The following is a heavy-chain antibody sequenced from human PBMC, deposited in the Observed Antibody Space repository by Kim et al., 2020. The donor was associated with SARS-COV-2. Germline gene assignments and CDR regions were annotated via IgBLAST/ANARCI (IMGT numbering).Heavy chain of an antibody. Sequence: GGSLRLSCAASGFTFSSYSMNWVRQAPGKGLEWVSYISSSSSTIYYADSVKGRFTISRDNAKNSLYLQMNSLRDEDTAVYYCARAIAKPGIAAAGTHSYYYYYYGMDVWGQGTTVTVSS. CDR1: GFTFSSYS. D-gene: IGHD6-13*01. J-gene: IGHJ6*02. V-gene: IGHV3-48*02. CDR2: ISSSSSTI. CDR3: ARAIAKPGIAAAGTHSYYYYYYGMDV.